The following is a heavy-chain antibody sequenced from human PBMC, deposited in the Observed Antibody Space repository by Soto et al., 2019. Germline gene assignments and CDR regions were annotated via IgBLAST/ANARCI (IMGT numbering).Heavy chain of an antibody. CDR1: GYTFISYD. V-gene: IGHV1-8*01. CDR2: MNPNSGNT. J-gene: IGHJ4*02. D-gene: IGHD5-12*01. Sequence: ASVKVSCKASGYTFISYDINWVRQATGQGLEWMGWMNPNSGNTGYAQKFQGRVTMTRNTSISTAYMELSSLRPEDTAVYYCAGGVVRDGYTFGYFDYWGQGTLVTVSS. CDR3: AGGVVRDGYTFGYFDY.